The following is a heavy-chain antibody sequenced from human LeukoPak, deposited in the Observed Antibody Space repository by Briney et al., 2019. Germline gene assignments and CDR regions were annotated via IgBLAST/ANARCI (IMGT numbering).Heavy chain of an antibody. CDR2: IYYSGST. CDR3: ARGGYDFREGMDV. J-gene: IGHJ6*02. V-gene: IGHV4-61*08. CDR1: GGSISSGGYY. Sequence: PSETLSLTCTASGGSISSGGYYWSWIRQPPGKGLEWIGYIYYSGSTNYNPSLKSRVTTSVDTSKNQFSLKLSSVTAADTAVYYCARGGYDFREGMDVWGQGTTVTVSS. D-gene: IGHD3-3*01.